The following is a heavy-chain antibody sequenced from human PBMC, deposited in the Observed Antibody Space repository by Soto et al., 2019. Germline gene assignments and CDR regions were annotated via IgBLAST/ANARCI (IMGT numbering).Heavy chain of an antibody. CDR3: ASHDYGDYVDY. V-gene: IGHV3-48*01. Sequence: EVQLVESGGGLVQPGGSLRLSCAASGFTFSTYSMNWVRQAPGKGLEWVSYISSGSSTISYADSVKGRFTISRDNAKKSLYLQMNSLRAEDTAVYYCASHDYGDYVDYWGQGTLVSVPS. CDR2: ISSGSSTI. J-gene: IGHJ4*02. CDR1: GFTFSTYS. D-gene: IGHD4-17*01.